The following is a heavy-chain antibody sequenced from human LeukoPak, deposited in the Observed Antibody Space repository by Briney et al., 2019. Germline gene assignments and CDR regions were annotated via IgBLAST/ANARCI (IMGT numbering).Heavy chain of an antibody. CDR2: IDISGRT. Sequence: KTSETLSLTCTVSGGSISSGSYSWSWIRQPAGKGLEWIGRIDISGRTNYNPSLKSRVTISVDTSKNQFSLKLSSVTAADTAVYYCARVTYSSSWYGALDYWGQGTLVTVSS. V-gene: IGHV4-61*02. CDR3: ARVTYSSSWYGALDY. J-gene: IGHJ4*02. CDR1: GGSISSGSYS. D-gene: IGHD6-13*01.